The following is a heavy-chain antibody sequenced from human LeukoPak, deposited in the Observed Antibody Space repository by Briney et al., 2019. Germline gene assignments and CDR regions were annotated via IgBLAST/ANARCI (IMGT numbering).Heavy chain of an antibody. D-gene: IGHD4-23*01. J-gene: IGHJ1*01. Sequence: GGSLRLSCAASGFTVSDNYMSWVRQAPGKGLEWVSAIYAGGNTYYADSVKGRFTLSRDISKNTLYLQMNSLRAEDTAVYYCARGYYGVNAGYLQNWGQGTLVTVSS. CDR3: ARGYYGVNAGYLQN. CDR1: GFTVSDNY. CDR2: IYAGGNT. V-gene: IGHV3-66*01.